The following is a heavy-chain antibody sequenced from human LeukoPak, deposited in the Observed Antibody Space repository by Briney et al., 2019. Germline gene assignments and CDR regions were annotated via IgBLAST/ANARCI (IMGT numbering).Heavy chain of an antibody. CDR1: GGSINSGAYY. V-gene: IGHV4-30-4*08. Sequence: PSETLSLTCTVSGGSINSGAYYWTWIRQHPGKGLEWIGHIYYSGSPYYNPSLKSRVSMSVDTSKNQFSLKLSSVTAADTAVYYCARHVYCTNDVCSDYWGQGTLVTVSS. D-gene: IGHD2-8*01. CDR3: ARHVYCTNDVCSDY. J-gene: IGHJ4*02. CDR2: IYYSGSP.